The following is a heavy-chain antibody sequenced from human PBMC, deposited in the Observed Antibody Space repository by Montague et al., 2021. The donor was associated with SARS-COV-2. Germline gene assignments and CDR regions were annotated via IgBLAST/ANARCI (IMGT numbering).Heavy chain of an antibody. J-gene: IGHJ6*02. V-gene: IGHV4-4*07. Sequence: SETLSLTCTVSGGSISSYYWSWIRQPAGKGLEWIGRIYTSGSTNYNPSLKSRVTMSVDTSKNQFSLKLSSVTAADTAVYFCARGQRQPFSVFGVLAGGPELKHYGLDVWGLGTTVTV. CDR2: IYTSGST. D-gene: IGHD3-3*01. CDR3: ARGQRQPFSVFGVLAGGPELKHYGLDV. CDR1: GGSISSYY.